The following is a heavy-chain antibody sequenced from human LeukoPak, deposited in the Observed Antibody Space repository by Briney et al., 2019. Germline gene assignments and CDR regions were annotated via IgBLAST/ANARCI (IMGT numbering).Heavy chain of an antibody. CDR3: ARDCGGLGGSCYSPPNLDY. CDR1: GYTFTSYD. D-gene: IGHD2-15*01. CDR2: MSPNSGNT. V-gene: IGHV1-8*01. J-gene: IGHJ4*02. Sequence: ASVKVSCKASGYTFTSYDINWVRQATGQGLEWMGWMSPNSGNTGYAQKFQGRVAMTRDTSISTAYMELSSLRSDDTAVYYCARDCGGLGGSCYSPPNLDYWGQGTLVTVSS.